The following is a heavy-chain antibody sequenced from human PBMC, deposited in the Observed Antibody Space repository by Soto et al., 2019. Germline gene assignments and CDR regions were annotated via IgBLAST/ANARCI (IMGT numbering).Heavy chain of an antibody. V-gene: IGHV3-48*04. CDR2: ISSSSSTI. D-gene: IGHD3-22*01. CDR1: GFTFSSYS. Sequence: GSLRLSCAASGFTFSSYSMNWVRQAPGKGLEWVSYISSSSSTIYYADSVKGRFTISRDNAKNSLYLQMNSLRAEDTAVYYCAREREASSGYYYQHDAFDIWGQGTMVTVSS. CDR3: AREREASSGYYYQHDAFDI. J-gene: IGHJ3*02.